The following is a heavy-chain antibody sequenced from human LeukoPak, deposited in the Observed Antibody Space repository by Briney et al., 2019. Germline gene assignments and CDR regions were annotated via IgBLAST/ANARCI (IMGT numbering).Heavy chain of an antibody. CDR2: MSGSGGGGENT. CDR1: GLNFRTYA. CDR3: AKVGDPPASDY. V-gene: IGHV3-23*01. Sequence: PGGSLRLSCAASGLNFRTYAMSWVRQAPGKGLDWVSSMSGSGGGGENTFYADSVKGRFTISRDNSKNTLYLQMNSLRAEDTAVYYCAKVGDPPASDYWDQGTLVTVSS. J-gene: IGHJ4*02.